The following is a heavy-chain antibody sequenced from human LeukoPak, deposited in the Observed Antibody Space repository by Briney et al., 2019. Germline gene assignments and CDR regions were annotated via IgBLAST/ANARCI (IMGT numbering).Heavy chain of an antibody. CDR2: IRYEGNEK. V-gene: IGHV3-30*02. J-gene: IGHJ5*02. CDR3: AKDLMRDRWFGES. D-gene: IGHD3-10*01. Sequence: GGSLRLSCAASRFTFDDYAMHWVRQAPGKGLEWVAFIRYEGNEKFYADSVKGRFTISRDNSKNTLYLEMHSLRREDTAVYYCAKDLMRDRWFGESWGQGTLVIVSS. CDR1: RFTFDDYA.